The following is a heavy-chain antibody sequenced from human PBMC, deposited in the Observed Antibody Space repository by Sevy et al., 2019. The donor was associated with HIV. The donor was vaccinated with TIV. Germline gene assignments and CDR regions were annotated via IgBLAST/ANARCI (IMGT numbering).Heavy chain of an antibody. Sequence: SETLSLTCTVSGGSISSYYWSWIRQPPGRGLEWIGYIYYSGSTNYNPSLKSRVTISVDTSKNQFSLKLSSVTAADTAVYYCARVSDCSGGSCYSNWFDPWGQRTLVTVSS. CDR1: GGSISSYY. CDR3: ARVSDCSGGSCYSNWFDP. CDR2: IYYSGST. V-gene: IGHV4-59*01. D-gene: IGHD2-15*01. J-gene: IGHJ5*02.